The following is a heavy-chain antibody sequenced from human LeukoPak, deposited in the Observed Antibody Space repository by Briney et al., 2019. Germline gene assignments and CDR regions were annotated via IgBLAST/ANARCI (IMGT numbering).Heavy chain of an antibody. CDR2: ISSSSSYT. D-gene: IGHD6-13*01. Sequence: PGGSLRLSCAASGFTFSDYYMSWIRQAPGKGLEWVSYISSSSSYTNYADSVKGRFTISRDNAKNSLYLQMNSLRAEDTAVYYCAKAGYSSSPDRFYYGMDVWGQGTTVTVSS. CDR1: GFTFSDYY. J-gene: IGHJ6*02. V-gene: IGHV3-11*05. CDR3: AKAGYSSSPDRFYYGMDV.